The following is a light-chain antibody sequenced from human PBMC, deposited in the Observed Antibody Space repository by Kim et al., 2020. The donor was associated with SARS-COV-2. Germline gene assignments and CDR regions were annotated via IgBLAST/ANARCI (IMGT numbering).Light chain of an antibody. Sequence: AFVGDRDTITCLASQDISNYLAWFPLKPRKAPKLLIYAGSALQPGVPSRFSGSGSGTDFTLTVTSLQPEDVATYYCQKCDSAPLTFGQGTKVEIK. V-gene: IGKV1-27*01. J-gene: IGKJ1*01. CDR3: QKCDSAPLT. CDR1: QDISNY. CDR2: AGS.